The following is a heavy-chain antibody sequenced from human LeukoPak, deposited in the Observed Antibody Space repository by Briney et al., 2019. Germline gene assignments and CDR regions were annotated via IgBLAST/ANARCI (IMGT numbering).Heavy chain of an antibody. CDR2: ISISSPYT. J-gene: IGHJ4*02. CDR3: ARAFNAKTRTPDS. CDR1: GFTFSDYY. D-gene: IGHD1/OR15-1a*01. V-gene: IGHV3-11*06. Sequence: GGSLRLSCAASGFTFSDYYMSWIRQAPGKGLEWVSYISISSPYTNYVASVKGRFTISRDNAKNSLYLQMNSLRVEDTAVYFCARAFNAKTRTPDSWGQGTLVTVSS.